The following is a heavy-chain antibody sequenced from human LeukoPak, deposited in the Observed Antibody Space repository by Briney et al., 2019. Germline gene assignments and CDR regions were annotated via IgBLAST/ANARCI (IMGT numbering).Heavy chain of an antibody. CDR1: GFTFSDYY. J-gene: IGHJ4*02. CDR2: IYYTGST. CDR3: ARLRSPGDFDY. D-gene: IGHD1-26*01. V-gene: IGHV4-38-2*01. Sequence: GSLRLSCAASGFTFSDYYMSWIRQPPGRGLEWIATIYYTGSTYYNSSLKSRVTISVDTSKNQFSLRLSSVTAAETAMYYCARLRSPGDFDYWGQGTLVTVSS.